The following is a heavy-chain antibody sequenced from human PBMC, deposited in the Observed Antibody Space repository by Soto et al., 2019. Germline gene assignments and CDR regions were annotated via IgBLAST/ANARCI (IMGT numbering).Heavy chain of an antibody. D-gene: IGHD4-17*01. CDR3: AKEKRYADYVRWFDS. Sequence: PGGSLRLSCTASGFTFSSYAMAWVRQAPGRGLEGVSGITASGGRTFYADSVKGRFTISRDNSRSTLYLQMNSLRAEDTAVYYCAKEKRYADYVRWFDSWGKGTLGTVSS. CDR1: GFTFSSYA. J-gene: IGHJ5*01. CDR2: ITASGGRT. V-gene: IGHV3-23*01.